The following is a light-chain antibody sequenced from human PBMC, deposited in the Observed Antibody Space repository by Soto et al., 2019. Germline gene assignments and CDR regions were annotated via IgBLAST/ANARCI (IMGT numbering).Light chain of an antibody. Sequence: EIVLTQSPATLSLSPGERATLSCRASQSVSSYLAWYQQKPGQAPSLLIYDASNRATGIPARFSCSGSETEFTLTISRLEPEDFAVYYCQQYGSSGTFGQGTK. V-gene: IGKV3-11*01. J-gene: IGKJ1*01. CDR1: QSVSSY. CDR3: QQYGSSGT. CDR2: DAS.